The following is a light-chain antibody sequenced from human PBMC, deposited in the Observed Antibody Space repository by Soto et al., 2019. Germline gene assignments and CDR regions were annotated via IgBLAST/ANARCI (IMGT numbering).Light chain of an antibody. CDR1: QSVSSK. J-gene: IGKJ1*01. Sequence: EIVLTQSPGTLSVSPGERATLSCRASQSVSSKLAWYQQKPGQAPRPLFYGASTGATGIPARFSGSGSGTDFTLTISRLEPEDFAVYYCQQYGSSPWTFGQGTEV. CDR2: GAS. V-gene: IGKV3-20*01. CDR3: QQYGSSPWT.